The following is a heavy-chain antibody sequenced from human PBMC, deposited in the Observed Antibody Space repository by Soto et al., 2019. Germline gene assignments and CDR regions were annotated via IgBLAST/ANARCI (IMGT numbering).Heavy chain of an antibody. J-gene: IGHJ4*02. Sequence: QVQLAQSGGEVKKPGASVKVSCKASGYTFSNYGIAWVRQAPGQGLEWMGWITGYNGNTNYAQKSQGRVTMTTDTSTTTAYMEVKSLRSDDTAVYYCARGDSPVHFDNWGQGTLVTVSS. V-gene: IGHV1-18*01. D-gene: IGHD4-4*01. CDR3: ARGDSPVHFDN. CDR2: ITGYNGNT. CDR1: GYTFSNYG.